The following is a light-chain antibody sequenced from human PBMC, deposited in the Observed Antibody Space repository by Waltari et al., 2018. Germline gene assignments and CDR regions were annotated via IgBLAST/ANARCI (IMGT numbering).Light chain of an antibody. V-gene: IGLV3-25*03. CDR3: QSADNSGTYEV. J-gene: IGLJ1*01. CDR1: VLAKQY. Sequence: SNELTQPPSVSVSPGQTARITCYGAVLAKQYDYWYQLKPGRAPVLVMYKDTERPSGIPERFSGAISGTTVTLTISGVQAEDEADYHCQSADNSGTYEVFGTGTKVTVL. CDR2: KDT.